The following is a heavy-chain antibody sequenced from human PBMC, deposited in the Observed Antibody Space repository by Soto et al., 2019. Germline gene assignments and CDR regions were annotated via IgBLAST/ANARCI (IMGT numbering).Heavy chain of an antibody. CDR3: ARDRNVAAAGTGGIDY. J-gene: IGHJ4*02. V-gene: IGHV4-31*03. CDR1: GGSISSGGYY. CDR2: IYYSGST. D-gene: IGHD6-13*01. Sequence: QVQLQESGPGLVKPSQTLSLTCTVSGGSISSGGYYWSWIRQHPGKGLEWIGYIYYSGSTYYNPSLNCRVTISVDTSKNQFALKLSSVTAADTAVYYCARDRNVAAAGTGGIDYWGQGTLVTVSS.